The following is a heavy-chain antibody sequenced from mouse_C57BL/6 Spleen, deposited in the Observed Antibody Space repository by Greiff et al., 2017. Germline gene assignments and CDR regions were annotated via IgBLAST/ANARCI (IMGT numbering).Heavy chain of an antibody. Sequence: VQLQQSGPVLVKPGASVKMSCKASGYTFTDYYMNWVKQSHGKSLEWIGVINPYNGGTSYNQKFKGKATLTVDKSSSTAYMELNSLTSEDSAVYYCARGGSGLHAWFAYWGQGTLVTVSA. J-gene: IGHJ3*01. D-gene: IGHD1-1*02. CDR3: ARGGSGLHAWFAY. CDR2: INPYNGGT. CDR1: GYTFTDYY. V-gene: IGHV1-19*01.